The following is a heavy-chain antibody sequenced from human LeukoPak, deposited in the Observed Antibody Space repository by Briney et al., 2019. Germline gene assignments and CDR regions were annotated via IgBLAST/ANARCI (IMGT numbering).Heavy chain of an antibody. J-gene: IGHJ5*02. CDR2: IGSGADL. V-gene: IGHV3-23*01. D-gene: IGHD3-16*01. CDR1: GFAFGVHA. CDR3: AKDWTPHNRVYDCLDA. Sequence: GGSLRLSCVGSGFAFGVHAMSWVRQAPGKGPEWVATIGSGADLFYAESVKGRFTISRDDPRNTVWLQMDSLRAEDTALYYCAKDWTPHNRVYDCLDAWGQGTQVTVSS.